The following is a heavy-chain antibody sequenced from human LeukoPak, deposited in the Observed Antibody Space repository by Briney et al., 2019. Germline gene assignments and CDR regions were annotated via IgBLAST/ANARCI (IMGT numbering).Heavy chain of an antibody. J-gene: IGHJ4*02. D-gene: IGHD4-23*01. CDR1: GFTFSSYS. CDR2: ISSSSSYI. Sequence: GGSLRLSCAASGFTFSSYSMNCVRQAPGKGLEWVSSISSSSSYIYYADSVKGRFTISRDNAKNSLYLQMNSLRAEDTAVYYCATLSTTVAFDYWGQGTLVTVSS. CDR3: ATLSTTVAFDY. V-gene: IGHV3-21*01.